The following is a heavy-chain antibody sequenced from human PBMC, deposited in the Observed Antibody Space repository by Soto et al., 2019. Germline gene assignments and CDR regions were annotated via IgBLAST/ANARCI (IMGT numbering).Heavy chain of an antibody. CDR2: IYYRGNA. D-gene: IGHD3-9*01. J-gene: IGHJ4*02. CDR3: ARLEGLATISYYFDF. V-gene: IGHV4-39*01. CDR1: DDSINSDKYY. Sequence: SETLSLTCSVSDDSINSDKYYWGWIRQPPGKGLEWIGSIYYRGNAYYNPSLQTRVNISLDKSKSQFSLKLNSVTAAESAVYLCARLEGLATISYYFDFWGPGALVTVSS.